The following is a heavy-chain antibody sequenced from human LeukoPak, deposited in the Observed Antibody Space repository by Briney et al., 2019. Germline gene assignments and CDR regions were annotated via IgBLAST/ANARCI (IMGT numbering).Heavy chain of an antibody. CDR1: GFTFSSYE. Sequence: GGSLRLSCAASGFTFSSYEMNWVRQAPGKGLEWVSYISSSGSTIYYADSVKGRFTISRDNAKNSLYLQMNSLRAEDTAVYYCARDLGYCSSTSCYEGDYWGQGTPVTVSS. J-gene: IGHJ4*02. D-gene: IGHD2-2*01. V-gene: IGHV3-48*03. CDR3: ARDLGYCSSTSCYEGDY. CDR2: ISSSGSTI.